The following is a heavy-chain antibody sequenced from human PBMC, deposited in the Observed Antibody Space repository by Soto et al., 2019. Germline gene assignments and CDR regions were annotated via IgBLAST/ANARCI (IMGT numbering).Heavy chain of an antibody. Sequence: EVQLVESGGVLVQHGESLRLSCAASGFPFSSYEMNWVRQAPGKGLEWVAYISSGGGNIYYAESVKGRFTISRDNAKNSVDLQMNSLRAEDTAVYYCARDRWLRYSGYDWHFDYWGQGTLVTVSS. CDR1: GFPFSSYE. V-gene: IGHV3-48*03. CDR3: ARDRWLRYSGYDWHFDY. D-gene: IGHD5-12*01. J-gene: IGHJ4*02. CDR2: ISSGGGNI.